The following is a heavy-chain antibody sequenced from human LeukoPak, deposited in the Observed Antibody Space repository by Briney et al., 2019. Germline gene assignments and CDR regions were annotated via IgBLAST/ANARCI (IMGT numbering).Heavy chain of an antibody. CDR1: GFTFSGSA. CDR3: LSDFGSLDY. V-gene: IGHV3-73*01. D-gene: IGHD3-3*01. Sequence: GGSLRLSCAASGFTFSGSAIHWVRQASGKGLEWVGRIRSKADSYATTYSVSVKGRFSISRDDSKDTMYLQMNSLKTEDTAVYYCLSDFGSLDYWGQGTLVTVSS. CDR2: IRSKADSYAT. J-gene: IGHJ4*02.